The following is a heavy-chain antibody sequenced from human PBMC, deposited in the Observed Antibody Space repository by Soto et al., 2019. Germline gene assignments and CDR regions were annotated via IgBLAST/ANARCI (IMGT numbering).Heavy chain of an antibody. CDR2: IWYDGSNK. Sequence: SLRLSCAASGFTFSSYGMHWVRQAPGKGLEWVAVIWYDGSNKYYADSVKGRFTISRDNSKNTLYLQMNSLRAEDTAVYYCARGGHTAMDAFDIWGQGTMVTVSS. CDR1: GFTFSSYG. J-gene: IGHJ3*02. V-gene: IGHV3-33*01. D-gene: IGHD5-18*01. CDR3: ARGGHTAMDAFDI.